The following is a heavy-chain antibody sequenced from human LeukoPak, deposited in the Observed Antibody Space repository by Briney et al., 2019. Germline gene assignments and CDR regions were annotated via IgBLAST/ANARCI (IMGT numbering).Heavy chain of an antibody. CDR1: GVSIRSNY. CDR3: ARDVSLDYYDSSGYTRMYYFDY. V-gene: IGHV4-59*01. D-gene: IGHD3-22*01. Sequence: SETLSLICTVSGVSIRSNYWSWVRQPPGKGLEWVGYIYYSGSTNYNPSLKSRVTISVDTSKNQFSLKLSSVTAADTAVYYCARDVSLDYYDSSGYTRMYYFDYWGQGTLVTVSS. CDR2: IYYSGST. J-gene: IGHJ4*02.